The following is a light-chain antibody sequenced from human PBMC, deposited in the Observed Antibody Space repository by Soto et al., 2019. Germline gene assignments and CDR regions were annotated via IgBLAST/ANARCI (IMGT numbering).Light chain of an antibody. Sequence: AIRMTQSPSSFSASTGDRVTITCRARQGISSSLAWYQQKPGKAPKLLIYAASTLQSGVPSRFSGSGSGTDFTLTMSCLQSEDVATYYCQQYYSYTPTFGQGTKLQMK. J-gene: IGKJ2*01. CDR2: AAS. CDR1: QGISSS. CDR3: QQYYSYTPT. V-gene: IGKV1-8*01.